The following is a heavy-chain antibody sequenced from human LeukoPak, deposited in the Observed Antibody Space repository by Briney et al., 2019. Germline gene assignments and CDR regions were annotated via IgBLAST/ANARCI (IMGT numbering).Heavy chain of an antibody. CDR1: GYTFTGYY. J-gene: IGHJ4*02. CDR2: INPNSGGT. Sequence: GASVKVSCKASGYTFTGYYMHWVRQAPGQGLEWMGWINPNSGGTNYAQKFQGRVTMTRDTSISTAYMELSRLRSDDTAVYYCARAGLWSSSGLDYWGQGTLVTVSS. CDR3: ARAGLWSSSGLDY. D-gene: IGHD6-13*01. V-gene: IGHV1-2*02.